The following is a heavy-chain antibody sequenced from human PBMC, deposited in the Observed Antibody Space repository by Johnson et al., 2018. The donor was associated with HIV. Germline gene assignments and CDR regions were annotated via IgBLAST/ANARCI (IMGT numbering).Heavy chain of an antibody. Sequence: EVQLVESGGGVVQPGRSLRLSCAASGFTFDDYGMSWVRQAPGKGLEWVSAISGSGGSTYYADSVKGRFTISRDNAKNSLYLQMNSLRAEDTALYYCARGGSTSWLGAFDIWGQGTMVTVSS. CDR1: GFTFDDYG. CDR2: ISGSGGST. J-gene: IGHJ3*02. CDR3: ARGGSTSWLGAFDI. D-gene: IGHD2-2*01. V-gene: IGHV3-20*04.